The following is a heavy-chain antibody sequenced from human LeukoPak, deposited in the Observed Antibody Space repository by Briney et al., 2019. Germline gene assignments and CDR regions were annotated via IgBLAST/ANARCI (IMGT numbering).Heavy chain of an antibody. CDR2: IYTSGST. V-gene: IGHV4-4*07. CDR3: ARTIDFWSGYNNLNWFDP. D-gene: IGHD3-3*01. J-gene: IGHJ5*02. CDR1: GGSISSCY. Sequence: SETLSLTCTVSGGSISSCYWSWIRQPAGKGLEWIGRIYTSGSTNYNPSLKSRVTMSVDTSKNQFSLKLSSVTAADTAVYYCARTIDFWSGYNNLNWFDPWGQGTLVTVSS.